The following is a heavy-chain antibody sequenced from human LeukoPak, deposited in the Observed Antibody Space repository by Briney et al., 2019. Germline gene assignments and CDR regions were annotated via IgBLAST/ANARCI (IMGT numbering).Heavy chain of an antibody. V-gene: IGHV4-61*02. J-gene: IGHJ5*02. CDR2: VDSSGTT. CDR1: GGSIRSGSYF. CDR3: ARGDWQYINSWSNSFDP. Sequence: SQTLSLTCTVSGGSIRSGSYFWTWIRQPAGKALEWIGRVDSSGTTNYNPSLKSRVTISVDTSKNQFSLKLSSVTAADTAVYYCARGDWQYINSWSNSFDPWGQGTLVTVSS. D-gene: IGHD6-13*01.